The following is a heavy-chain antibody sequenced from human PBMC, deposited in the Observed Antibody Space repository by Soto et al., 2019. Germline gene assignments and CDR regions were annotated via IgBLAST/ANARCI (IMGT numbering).Heavy chain of an antibody. J-gene: IGHJ4*02. Sequence: SETLSLTCSVYGGSMSEYFWSWIRQSPGKGLEWIGYIYYLGSTDYNPSLKSRVTISVDTSKRQFSLRLTSVTAADTAVYYCARDGYDGSGSPYPAYWGPGTQVTVSS. CDR2: IYYLGST. CDR3: ARDGYDGSGSPYPAY. V-gene: IGHV4-59*01. CDR1: GGSMSEYF. D-gene: IGHD3-10*01.